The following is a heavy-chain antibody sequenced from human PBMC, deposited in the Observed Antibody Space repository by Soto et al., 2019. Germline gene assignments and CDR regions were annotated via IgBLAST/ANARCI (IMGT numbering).Heavy chain of an antibody. J-gene: IGHJ2*01. CDR2: TYYRSTWYT. CDR1: GDSVSSDSAT. V-gene: IGHV6-1*01. D-gene: IGHD6-19*01. Sequence: QVQLQQSGPALVKPSQTLSLICAISGDSVSSDSATWNWIRQSPSRGLEWLGRTYYRSTWYTDYDVPVKSRMAITTDTSKNQLSLQLNSVTPEDTAVYFCARDSSGLHWYFDLWGRGTLVTVSS. CDR3: ARDSSGLHWYFDL.